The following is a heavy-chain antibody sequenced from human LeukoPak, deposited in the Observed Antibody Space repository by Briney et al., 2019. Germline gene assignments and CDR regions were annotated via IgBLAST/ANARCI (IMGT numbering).Heavy chain of an antibody. D-gene: IGHD3-22*01. V-gene: IGHV4-34*01. CDR2: INHRGST. J-gene: IGHJ4*02. CDR3: ARDSVYYYDSSGYLDY. CDR1: GGSFSGYY. Sequence: PAETLSLTCAVYGGSFSGYYWSWIRQPPGKGLEWIGEINHRGSTKYNTSLKSRVTISVDTSKNQFSLKLSSVTAADTAVYYCARDSVYYYDSSGYLDYWGQGTLVTVSS.